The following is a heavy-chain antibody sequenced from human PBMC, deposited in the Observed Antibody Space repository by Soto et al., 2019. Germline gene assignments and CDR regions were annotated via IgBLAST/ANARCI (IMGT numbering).Heavy chain of an antibody. CDR3: ARLQWELLGGYYFDY. CDR2: ISPYNRNT. CDR1: GYTFTSYS. J-gene: IGHJ4*02. V-gene: IGHV1-18*04. D-gene: IGHD1-26*01. Sequence: ASVKVSCKASGYTFTSYSIIWVRQAPGQGLEWMGWISPYNRNTHHTQKLQGRVTLTTDTSTTTAYMELRSLRSDDTAAYYCARLQWELLGGYYFDYWGQGTPVTVSS.